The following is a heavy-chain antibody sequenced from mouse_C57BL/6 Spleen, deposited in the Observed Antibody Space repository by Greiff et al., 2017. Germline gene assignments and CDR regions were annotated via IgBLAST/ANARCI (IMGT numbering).Heavy chain of an antibody. J-gene: IGHJ3*02. Sequence: QVQLQQSGPELVKPGASVKISCKASGYAFSSYWMNWVKQRPGQGLEWIGRIYPGDGDTNYNGKFKGKATLTADKSSSTAYMQLSSLTSEDSAVYFWARGGNGYYRYFGYWGQGTLVTVSA. D-gene: IGHD2-3*01. CDR2: IYPGDGDT. V-gene: IGHV1-82*01. CDR1: GYAFSSYW. CDR3: ARGGNGYYRYFGY.